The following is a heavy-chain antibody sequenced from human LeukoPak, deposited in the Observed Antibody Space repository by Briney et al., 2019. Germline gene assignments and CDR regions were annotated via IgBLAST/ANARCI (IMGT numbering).Heavy chain of an antibody. CDR1: GFTFDDYA. CDR2: ISWNSGSI. V-gene: IGHV3-9*01. CDR3: AKDSTIFGVVNYYFDY. D-gene: IGHD3-3*01. Sequence: GRSLRLSCAASGFTFDDYAMHWVRQAPGKGLEWGSGISWNSGSIGYADSVKGRFTISRDNAKNSLYLQMNSLRAEDTALYYCAKDSTIFGVVNYYFDYWGQGTLVTVSS. J-gene: IGHJ4*02.